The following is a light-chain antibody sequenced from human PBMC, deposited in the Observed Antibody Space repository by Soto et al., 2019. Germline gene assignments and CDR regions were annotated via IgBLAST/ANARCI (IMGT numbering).Light chain of an antibody. CDR2: DAI. J-gene: IGKJ4*01. V-gene: IGKV3-11*01. CDR3: QQRSSWPLT. CDR1: QNIHNH. Sequence: MSQSPATLSVSPGERVTLSCRASQNIHNHMSWFLQKPGQTPRLLIYDAIIRAPDVPARFSGSWSGTEFTLTISSLEPADFAIYYCQQRSSWPLTFGGGPKVDIK.